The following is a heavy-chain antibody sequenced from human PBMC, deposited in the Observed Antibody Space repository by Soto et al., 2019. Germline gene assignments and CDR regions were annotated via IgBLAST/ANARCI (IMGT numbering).Heavy chain of an antibody. V-gene: IGHV3-23*01. J-gene: IGHJ3*02. D-gene: IGHD2-8*02. CDR1: GFICSSYD. CDR2: SLVDGRT. Sequence: PGGSLRLSCAAPGFICSSYDMSWVRQAPGEGRWWVSTSLVDGRTFYVDSVKGRFTISRDSSQNTVYLQMNSLTAGDTALYYCAKATATGGGAFDICGQGTMVTVSS. CDR3: AKATATGGGAFDI.